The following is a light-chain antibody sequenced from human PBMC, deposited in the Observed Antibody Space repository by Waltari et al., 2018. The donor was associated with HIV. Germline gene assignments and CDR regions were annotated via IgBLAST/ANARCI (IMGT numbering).Light chain of an antibody. CDR3: QQLHPYPIT. CDR1: QDIKYY. CDR2: AAS. Sequence: DIQLTQYLSFVSASVGDRVTITCRASQDIKYYLAWYQQKPGKAPNLLIYAASTLRSGVPSRFSGRGSGTEFTLTISSLQPEDFATYYCQQLHPYPITFGQVTRLEIK. V-gene: IGKV1-9*01. J-gene: IGKJ5*01.